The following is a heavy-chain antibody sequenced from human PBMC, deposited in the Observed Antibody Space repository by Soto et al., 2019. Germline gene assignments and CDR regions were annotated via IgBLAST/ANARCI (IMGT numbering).Heavy chain of an antibody. D-gene: IGHD3-16*01. CDR1: GGTFSSYA. CDR2: IIPMFGTA. CDR3: ARHLGGNHYYDGMDV. J-gene: IGHJ6*02. Sequence: QVQLVQSGAEVKKPGSSVKVSCKASGGTFSSYAISWVRQAPGQGLEWMGGIIPMFGTADYTQKFQGRVTITADESTSTAYMDLSSLRSEDTAVYYCARHLGGNHYYDGMDVWGQGTTGTVSS. V-gene: IGHV1-69*12.